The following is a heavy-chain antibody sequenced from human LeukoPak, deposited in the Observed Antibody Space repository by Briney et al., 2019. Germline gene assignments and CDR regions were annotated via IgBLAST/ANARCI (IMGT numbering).Heavy chain of an antibody. Sequence: GGSLRLSCAASGFTFSSYWMSWVRQAPGKGLEWVANIKQDGSEKYYVDYVKGRFTISRDNAKNSLYLQMNSLRAEDTAVYHCARAMLVGATTFDYWGQGTLVTVSS. CDR1: GFTFSSYW. V-gene: IGHV3-7*01. D-gene: IGHD1-26*01. CDR2: IKQDGSEK. CDR3: ARAMLVGATTFDY. J-gene: IGHJ4*02.